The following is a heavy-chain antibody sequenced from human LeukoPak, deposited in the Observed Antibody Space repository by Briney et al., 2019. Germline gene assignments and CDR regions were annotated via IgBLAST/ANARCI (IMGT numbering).Heavy chain of an antibody. CDR1: GYTFTSSY. D-gene: IGHD5-24*01. Sequence: ASVKVSCKASGYTFTSSYMHWVRQTPGQGLEWMGIINPSGGSTSYAQKFQGRVTMTRDTSTSTVYMELSSLRSEDTAVYYCARGEEVATIPTLIWYFDLRGRATLVTVSS. V-gene: IGHV1-46*01. J-gene: IGHJ2*01. CDR2: INPSGGST. CDR3: ARGEEVATIPTLIWYFDL.